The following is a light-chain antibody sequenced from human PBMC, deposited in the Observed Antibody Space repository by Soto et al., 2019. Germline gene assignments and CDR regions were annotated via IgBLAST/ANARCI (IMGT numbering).Light chain of an antibody. V-gene: IGKV3-15*01. CDR3: HQYNNWPPYT. CDR1: QSVSSN. J-gene: IGKJ2*01. CDR2: GAS. Sequence: EIVMTQSPATLSVSPGERATLSCRASQSVSSNLAWYQQKPGQAPRLFIYGASTRATGIPARFSGSGSGTEFTLTISSLQSEDFAVYYCHQYNNWPPYTFGQGTKLEIK.